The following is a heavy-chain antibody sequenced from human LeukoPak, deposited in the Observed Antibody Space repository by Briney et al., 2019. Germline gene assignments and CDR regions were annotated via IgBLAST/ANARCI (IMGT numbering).Heavy chain of an antibody. J-gene: IGHJ4*02. Sequence: SETLSLTCTVSGGSISSSSYYWGWIRQPPGKGLEWIGSIYYSGSTYYNPSLKSRVTISVDTSKNQFSLKLSSVTAADTAVYYCARVMVRGVTDYWGQGTLVTVSS. CDR3: ARVMVRGVTDY. D-gene: IGHD3-10*01. CDR2: IYYSGST. CDR1: GGSISSSSYY. V-gene: IGHV4-39*07.